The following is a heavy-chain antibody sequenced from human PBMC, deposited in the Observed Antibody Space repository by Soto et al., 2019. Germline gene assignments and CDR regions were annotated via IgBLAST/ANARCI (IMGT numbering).Heavy chain of an antibody. Sequence: QVQLVQSGAEEKKPGASVKVSCKASGYTFTNYAMHWVRQAPGQRLEWMGWINAGNGNTKYSQKFQGRVTITRDTSASTAYMERSSLRSEDTAVYYCARVSGYYFLDYWGQGTLVTVSS. CDR1: GYTFTNYA. J-gene: IGHJ4*02. CDR3: ARVSGYYFLDY. D-gene: IGHD5-12*01. V-gene: IGHV1-3*05. CDR2: INAGNGNT.